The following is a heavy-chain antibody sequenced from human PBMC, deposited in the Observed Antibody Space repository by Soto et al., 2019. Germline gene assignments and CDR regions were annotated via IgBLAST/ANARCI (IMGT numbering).Heavy chain of an antibody. CDR1: GFTFSSYW. CDR3: ARDLVEYDDAFDI. Sequence: PGGSLRLSCAASGFTFSSYWMSWVRQAPGKGLEWVANIKQDGSEKYYVDSVKGRFTISRDNAKNSLYLQMNSLRAEDTAVYYCARDLVEYDDAFDIWGQGTMVTVSS. D-gene: IGHD2-2*01. V-gene: IGHV3-7*05. J-gene: IGHJ3*02. CDR2: IKQDGSEK.